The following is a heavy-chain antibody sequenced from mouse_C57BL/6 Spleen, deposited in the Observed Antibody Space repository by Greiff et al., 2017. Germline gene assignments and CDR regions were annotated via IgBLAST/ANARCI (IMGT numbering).Heavy chain of an antibody. CDR1: GYTFTDYY. V-gene: IGHV1-75*01. J-gene: IGHJ4*01. Sequence: VQVVESGPELVKPGASVKISCKASGYTFTDYYINWVKQRPGQGLEWIGWIFPGSGSTYYNEKFKGKATLTVDKSSSTAYMLLSSLTSEDSVVXFCARTVVGHAMDDWGKGTSVTVSS. CDR3: ARTVVGHAMDD. CDR2: IFPGSGST. D-gene: IGHD1-1*01.